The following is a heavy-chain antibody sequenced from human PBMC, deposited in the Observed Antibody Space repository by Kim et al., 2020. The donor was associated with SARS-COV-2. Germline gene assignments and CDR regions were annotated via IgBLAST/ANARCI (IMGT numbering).Heavy chain of an antibody. D-gene: IGHD4-17*01. Sequence: GYAKKFQGRVTMTRNTSINTAYMELSSLRSEDTAMYYCARGLPSGDYVDYWGQGTLVTVSS. CDR3: ARGLPSGDYVDY. V-gene: IGHV1-8*01. J-gene: IGHJ4*02.